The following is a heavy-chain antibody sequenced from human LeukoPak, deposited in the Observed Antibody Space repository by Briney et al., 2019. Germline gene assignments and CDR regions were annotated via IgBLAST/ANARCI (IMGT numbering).Heavy chain of an antibody. CDR2: ISGSGGST. J-gene: IGHJ4*02. CDR1: GVTFSSYA. D-gene: IGHD3-10*01. V-gene: IGHV3-23*01. Sequence: GGSLRLSCAASGVTFSSYAMSWVRQAPGKGLEWVSAISGSGGSTYYADSVKGRFTISRDNYKNTLYLQMNSLRAEDTAVYYCAKGAGSYLYYFDYWGQGTLVTVSS. CDR3: AKGAGSYLYYFDY.